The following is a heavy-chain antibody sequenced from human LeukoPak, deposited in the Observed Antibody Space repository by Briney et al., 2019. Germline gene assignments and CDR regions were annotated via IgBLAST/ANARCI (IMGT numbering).Heavy chain of an antibody. V-gene: IGHV4-39*07. CDR2: IYYTGST. CDR1: GGSISSISYY. D-gene: IGHD2-15*01. Sequence: SETLSLTCTISGGSISSISYYWGWIRQPPGKGLEWIGSIYYTGSTYYNPSLKSRVTISVDTSKNQFSLKLSSVTAADTAVYYCARDSGGAGHDYWGQGTLVTVSS. CDR3: ARDSGGAGHDY. J-gene: IGHJ4*02.